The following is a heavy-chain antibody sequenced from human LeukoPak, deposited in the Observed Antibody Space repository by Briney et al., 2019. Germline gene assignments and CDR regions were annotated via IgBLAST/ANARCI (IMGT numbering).Heavy chain of an antibody. CDR2: ISSSSNYI. D-gene: IGHD6-13*01. CDR1: GFTFSTYN. CDR3: ARERPTAGIPFDY. J-gene: IGHJ4*02. V-gene: IGHV3-21*01. Sequence: KPGGSLRLSCAASGFTFSTYNMNWVRQAPGKGLEWVSSISSSSNYIYYADSVKGRFTISRDNAKNSLYLQMNSLRAEDTAVYYCARERPTAGIPFDYWGQGTLVTVSS.